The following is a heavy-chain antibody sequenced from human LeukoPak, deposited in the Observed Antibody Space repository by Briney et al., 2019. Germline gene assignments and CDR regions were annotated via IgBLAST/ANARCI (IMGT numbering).Heavy chain of an antibody. V-gene: IGHV4-39*07. CDR3: ASDAEGYYYMDV. Sequence: SETLSLTCTVSGGSISSSSYYWGWIRQPPGKGLEWMGSIYYSGSTYYNPSLKSRVTISVDTSKNQFSLKLSSVTAADTAVYYCASDAEGYYYMDVWGKGTTVTVSS. J-gene: IGHJ6*03. CDR1: GGSISSSSYY. CDR2: IYYSGST.